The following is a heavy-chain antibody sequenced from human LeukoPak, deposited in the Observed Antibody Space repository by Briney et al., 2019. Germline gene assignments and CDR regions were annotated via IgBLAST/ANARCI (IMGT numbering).Heavy chain of an antibody. CDR3: ARVPRAAAKGVFDY. V-gene: IGHV1-2*02. D-gene: IGHD6-13*01. J-gene: IGHJ4*02. CDR1: GYTFTGYY. Sequence: ASVKVSCKVSGYTFTGYYMHWVRQAPGQGLEWMGWINPNSGGTNYAQKFQGRVTMTRDTSISTAYMELSRLKSDDTAVYYCARVPRAAAKGVFDYWGQGTLVTVSS. CDR2: INPNSGGT.